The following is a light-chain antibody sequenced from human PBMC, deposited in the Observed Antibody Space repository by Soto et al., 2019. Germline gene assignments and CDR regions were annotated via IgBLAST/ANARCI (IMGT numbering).Light chain of an antibody. J-gene: IGKJ2*01. CDR2: DAS. CDR1: ETVNDN. V-gene: IGKV3-11*01. CDR3: QQRADWPPFT. Sequence: EIVLTQSPASLSLSPGERATLSCRASETVNDNLAWYHQKPGQPPRVLIYDASTRATGLPERFTGRGGGTEFTLTIDNLEPEDAGFYYCQQRADWPPFTFGQGTILE.